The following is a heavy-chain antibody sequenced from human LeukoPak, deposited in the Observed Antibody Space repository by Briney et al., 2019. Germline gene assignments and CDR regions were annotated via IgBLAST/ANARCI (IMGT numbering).Heavy chain of an antibody. Sequence: SETLSLTCAVYGGSFSGYYWSWIRQPPGKGLEWIGEINHSGSTNYNPSLKSRVTISVDTSKNQFSLKLSPVTAADTAVYYCRIAAAGHVPYWGQGTLVTVSS. D-gene: IGHD6-13*01. CDR3: RIAAAGHVPY. CDR2: INHSGST. J-gene: IGHJ4*02. CDR1: GGSFSGYY. V-gene: IGHV4-34*01.